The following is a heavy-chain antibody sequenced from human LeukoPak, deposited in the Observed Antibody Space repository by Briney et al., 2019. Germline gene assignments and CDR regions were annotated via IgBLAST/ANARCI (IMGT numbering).Heavy chain of an antibody. Sequence: PGGSLRLSCAASGFTFSFYELNWVRQAPGKGLEWVALISYDGSNKYFADSVKGRFTISRDNSKNTLYLQMHSLRAEDTAVYYCAKDNVAAAGRYFDYWGQGTLVTVSS. CDR2: ISYDGSNK. CDR3: AKDNVAAAGRYFDY. J-gene: IGHJ4*02. V-gene: IGHV3-30*18. CDR1: GFTFSFYE. D-gene: IGHD6-13*01.